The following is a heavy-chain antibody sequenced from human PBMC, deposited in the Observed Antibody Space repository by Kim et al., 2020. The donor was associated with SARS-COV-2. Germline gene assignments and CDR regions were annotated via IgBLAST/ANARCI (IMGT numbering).Heavy chain of an antibody. Sequence: SETLSLTCAVYGGSFSGYYWSWIRQPPGKGLEWIGEINHSGSTNYNPSLKSRVTISVDTSKNQFSLKLSSVTAADTAVYYCARDFWSGYWGYYFDYWGQG. D-gene: IGHD3-3*01. CDR3: ARDFWSGYWGYYFDY. CDR1: GGSFSGYY. V-gene: IGHV4-34*01. CDR2: INHSGST. J-gene: IGHJ4*02.